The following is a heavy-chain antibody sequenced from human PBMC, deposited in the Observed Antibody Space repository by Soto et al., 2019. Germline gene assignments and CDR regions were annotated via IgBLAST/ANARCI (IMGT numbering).Heavy chain of an antibody. J-gene: IGHJ3*02. Sequence: PGGSLRLSCAASGFTFSSYAMSWVRQAPGKGLEWVSAISGSGGSTYYADSVKGRFTISRDNSKNTLYLQMNSLRAEDTAVYYCAKVNQIPAAAFDAFDIWGQGTMVTVSS. V-gene: IGHV3-23*01. CDR1: GFTFSSYA. D-gene: IGHD2-2*01. CDR2: ISGSGGST. CDR3: AKVNQIPAAAFDAFDI.